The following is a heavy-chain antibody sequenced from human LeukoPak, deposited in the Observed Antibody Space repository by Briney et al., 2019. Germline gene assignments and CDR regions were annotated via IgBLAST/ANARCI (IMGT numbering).Heavy chain of an antibody. CDR1: GFTFSSYA. CDR2: ISGSGGST. V-gene: IGHV3-23*01. D-gene: IGHD4-23*01. J-gene: IGHJ4*02. CDR3: ATNGGNNPFDC. Sequence: GGSLRLSCAASGFTFSSYAMSWVRQAPGKGLERVSAISGSGGSTYYADSVKGRFTISRDNSKNTLYLQMNSLRAEDTAVYYCATNGGNNPFDCWGQGTLVTVSS.